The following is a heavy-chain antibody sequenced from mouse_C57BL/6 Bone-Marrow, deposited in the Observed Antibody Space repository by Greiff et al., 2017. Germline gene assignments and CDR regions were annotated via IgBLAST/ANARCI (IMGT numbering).Heavy chain of an antibody. Sequence: QVQLQQSGPGLVQPSQSLSITCIVSGFSLTSYGVHWVRQSPGKGLEWLGVIWSGGSTDYNAAFISRLSISKDNSKSQVFFKMNSLQADDTAIYYCARNYYGSYFDYWGQGTTLTVSS. CDR3: ARNYYGSYFDY. CDR2: IWSGGST. V-gene: IGHV2-2*01. CDR1: GFSLTSYG. D-gene: IGHD1-1*01. J-gene: IGHJ2*01.